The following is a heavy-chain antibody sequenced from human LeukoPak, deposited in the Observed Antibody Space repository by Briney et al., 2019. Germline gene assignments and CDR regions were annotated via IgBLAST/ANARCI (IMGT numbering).Heavy chain of an antibody. V-gene: IGHV3-74*01. J-gene: IGHJ4*01. CDR2: IKPDGTTS. CDR3: AREADPSLYASSSPDY. D-gene: IGHD2/OR15-2a*01. CDR1: GFGFSNFW. Sequence: PGGSLRLSCAASGFGFSNFWMHWVRQAPGKGLVWVSRIKPDGTTSVYADSVKGRFTISRDNLTNTLYLQMRSLRAEDTAVYFCAREADPSLYASSSPDYWGQGTPVTVSS.